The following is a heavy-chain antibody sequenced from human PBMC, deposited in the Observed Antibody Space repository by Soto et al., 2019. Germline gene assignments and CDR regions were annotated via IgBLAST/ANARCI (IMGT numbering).Heavy chain of an antibody. CDR3: ARVFIAAGEVRFDP. D-gene: IGHD6-13*01. V-gene: IGHV4-31*01. CDR2: IYYSGST. J-gene: IGHJ5*02. CDR1: GGSISSGGYY. Sequence: QVQLQESGPGLVKPSQTLSLTCTVSGGSISSGGYYWSWIRQHPGKGLEWIGYIYYSGSTYYNPSLKCLVTISVDTSKNPFSLKLSSVTAADTAVYYCARVFIAAGEVRFDPWGQGTLVTVSS.